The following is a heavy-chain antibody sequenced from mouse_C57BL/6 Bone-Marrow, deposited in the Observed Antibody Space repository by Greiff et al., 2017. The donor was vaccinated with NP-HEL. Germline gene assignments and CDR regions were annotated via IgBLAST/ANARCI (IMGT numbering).Heavy chain of an antibody. Sequence: QVQLQQPGAELVKPGASVKLSCKASGYTFTSYWMHWVKQRPGQGLEWIGMIHPSSGSTNYNEKLSKATTPVDKSSSTDYKQRSILTSEDAAVYYGARDGSADYAMDYWDQGTSVTVSS. J-gene: IGHJ4*01. D-gene: IGHD1-1*01. CDR2: IHPSSGST. V-gene: IGHV1-64*01. CDR3: ARDGSADYAMDY. CDR1: GYTFTSYW.